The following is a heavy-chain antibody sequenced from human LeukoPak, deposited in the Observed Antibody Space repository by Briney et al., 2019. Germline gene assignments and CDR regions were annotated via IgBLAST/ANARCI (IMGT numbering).Heavy chain of an antibody. CDR1: GGTFSSYA. Sequence: ASVKVSCKASGGTFSSYAISWVRQAPGQGLEWMGRIIPILGIANYAQKFQGRVTITADKSTSTAYMELSSLRSEDTAVYYCARDLWFGELEDAFDIWGQGTMVTVSS. J-gene: IGHJ3*02. CDR3: ARDLWFGELEDAFDI. V-gene: IGHV1-69*04. CDR2: IIPILGIA. D-gene: IGHD3-10*01.